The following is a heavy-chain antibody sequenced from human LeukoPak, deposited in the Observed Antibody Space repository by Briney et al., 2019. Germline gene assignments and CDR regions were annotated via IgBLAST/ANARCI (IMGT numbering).Heavy chain of an antibody. J-gene: IGHJ4*02. CDR2: INHSGGT. V-gene: IGHV4-34*01. Sequence: SETLSLTCAVYGGSFTGYYWTWIRQPPGKGLEWIGGINHSGGTNYNPSLKSRVTISGDTSKNQFSLKLNSVTAADTAVYYCAIHYDVLSGTDYWGQGTLVIVS. CDR1: GGSFTGYY. CDR3: AIHYDVLSGTDY. D-gene: IGHD3-3*01.